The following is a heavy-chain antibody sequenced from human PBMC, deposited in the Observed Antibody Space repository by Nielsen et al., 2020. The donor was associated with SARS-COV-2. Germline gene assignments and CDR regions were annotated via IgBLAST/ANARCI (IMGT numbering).Heavy chain of an antibody. CDR3: ARLAAGRFRETFDY. Sequence: GGSLRLSCKGSGYSFTSYWIGWMRQMPGKGLEWMGIIYPGDSDTRYSPSFQGQVTISADKSISTAYLQWSSLKASDTAMYYCARLAAGRFRETFDYWGQGTLVTVSS. CDR2: IYPGDSDT. CDR1: GYSFTSYW. V-gene: IGHV5-51*01. D-gene: IGHD3-10*01. J-gene: IGHJ4*02.